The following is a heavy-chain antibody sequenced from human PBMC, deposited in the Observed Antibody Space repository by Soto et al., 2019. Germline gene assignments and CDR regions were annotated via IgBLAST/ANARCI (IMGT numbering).Heavy chain of an antibody. J-gene: IGHJ4*02. D-gene: IGHD1-26*01. V-gene: IGHV3-23*01. CDR1: GFTFNNYA. CDR3: AKVRGGSYWTGFDY. Sequence: EVQLLESGGGLVQPGGSLGLSCAASGFTFNNYAMNWVRRAPGKGLEWVSTISISGGNTYYADSVKGRFTISRDNSKNTLSLQMNSLRAEDTAVYYCAKVRGGSYWTGFDYWGQGTLVTVSS. CDR2: ISISGGNT.